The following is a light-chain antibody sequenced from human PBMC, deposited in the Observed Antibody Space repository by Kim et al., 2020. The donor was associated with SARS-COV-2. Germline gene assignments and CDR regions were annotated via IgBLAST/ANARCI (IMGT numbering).Light chain of an antibody. Sequence: PGERATLSCRASQRVSSTYLAWYQQRPGQAPGLLIFGASSRATGIPDRFSGSGSGTDFTLTISRLEPEDFAVYFCQHYGTSPPITFGQGTRLEIK. V-gene: IGKV3-20*01. J-gene: IGKJ5*01. CDR3: QHYGTSPPIT. CDR1: QRVSSTY. CDR2: GAS.